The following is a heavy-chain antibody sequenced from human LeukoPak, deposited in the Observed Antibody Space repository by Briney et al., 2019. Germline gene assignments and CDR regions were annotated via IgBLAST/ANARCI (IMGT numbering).Heavy chain of an antibody. V-gene: IGHV3-53*01. CDR2: IYSGGTT. CDR1: GFTVSTNC. CDR3: GKTGVGGTYDAFDI. D-gene: IGHD1-26*01. J-gene: IGHJ3*02. Sequence: PGGSLRLSCAASGFTVSTNCMTWVRQAPGKGLEWVSTIYSGGTTYFADSVKGRFTISRDNSMNTLYLQMNSLRAEDTAVYYCGKTGVGGTYDAFDIWGQGTMVTVSS.